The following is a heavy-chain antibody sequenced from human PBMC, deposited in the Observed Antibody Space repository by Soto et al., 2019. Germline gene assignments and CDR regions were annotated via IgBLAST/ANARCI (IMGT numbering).Heavy chain of an antibody. J-gene: IGHJ6*02. CDR3: ARDRRGYCSSTSCYHYYYYGMDV. Sequence: TLSLTCAISGDSVSSNSAAWNWIRQSPSRGLEWLGRTYYRSKWYNDYAVSVKSRITINPDTPKNQFSLQLNSVTPEDTAVYYCARDRRGYCSSTSCYHYYYYGMDVWGQGTTVTVSS. CDR1: GDSVSSNSAA. D-gene: IGHD2-2*01. CDR2: TYYRSKWYN. V-gene: IGHV6-1*01.